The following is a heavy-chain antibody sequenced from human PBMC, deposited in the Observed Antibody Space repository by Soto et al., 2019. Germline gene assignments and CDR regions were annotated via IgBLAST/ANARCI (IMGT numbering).Heavy chain of an antibody. Sequence: EVQLLESGGGLVQPGGSLRLSCTASGFTFSRHAMTWVRQAPGKGLEWVSGLSDSGGSIYYADSVKGRFTISRDNSMNTLYLQMNTPRAEDTAIYYCAKVSSSWYAGFFDLWGQGTLVTVSS. CDR2: LSDSGGSI. CDR3: AKVSSSWYAGFFDL. D-gene: IGHD6-13*01. J-gene: IGHJ4*02. CDR1: GFTFSRHA. V-gene: IGHV3-23*01.